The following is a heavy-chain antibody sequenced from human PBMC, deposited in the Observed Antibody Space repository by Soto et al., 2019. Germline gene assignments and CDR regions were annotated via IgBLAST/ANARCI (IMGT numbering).Heavy chain of an antibody. CDR3: GKADLPGLAAAAIDH. CDR1: GFTFNDYG. CDR2: ISYDGTNT. J-gene: IGHJ4*02. Sequence: GESLRLSCVASGFTFNDYGMHWVRQAPGKGLEWVAVISYDGTNTYYADSVKGRFTISRDNSKNSLLLQMNSLRPEDTAVYFCGKADLPGLAAAAIDHWGQGALVTVSS. V-gene: IGHV3-30*18. D-gene: IGHD6-25*01.